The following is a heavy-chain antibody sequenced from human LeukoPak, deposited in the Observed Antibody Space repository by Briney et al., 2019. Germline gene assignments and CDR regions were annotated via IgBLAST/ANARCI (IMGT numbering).Heavy chain of an antibody. D-gene: IGHD6-13*01. Sequence: SETLSLTCAVYGGSFSGYYWSWIRQLPGKGLEWIGEINHSGSTNYNPSLKSRVTISVDTSKNQFSLKLSSVTAADTAVYYCARSSAYSTRIDYWGQGTLVTVSS. J-gene: IGHJ4*02. CDR2: INHSGST. CDR3: ARSSAYSTRIDY. CDR1: GGSFSGYY. V-gene: IGHV4-34*01.